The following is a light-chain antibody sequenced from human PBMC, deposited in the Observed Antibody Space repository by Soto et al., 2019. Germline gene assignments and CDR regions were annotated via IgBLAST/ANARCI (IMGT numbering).Light chain of an antibody. J-gene: IGKJ5*01. Sequence: EIVLTQPPATLSLSPGERATLSCRASQSVSSYLAWYQQKPGQAPRLLIYDASNRATGIPARFRGSGSGTDFTLTISSLEPEDFAVYYCQQRQHWPPITFGQGTRLEIK. CDR3: QQRQHWPPIT. CDR2: DAS. V-gene: IGKV3-11*01. CDR1: QSVSSY.